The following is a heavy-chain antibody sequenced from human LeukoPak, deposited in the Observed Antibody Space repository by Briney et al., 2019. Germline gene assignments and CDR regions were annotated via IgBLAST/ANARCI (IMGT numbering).Heavy chain of an antibody. CDR2: IGGRGDNT. CDR3: AKNGGDSYGTGHFDY. V-gene: IGHV3-23*01. D-gene: IGHD2-21*01. Sequence: GGPLRLSCAASGFTFTSYAMTWGPQAPGKGLEWASPIGGRGDNTYYADSVRGRFTIYRDNSKSRVYMQMNSLRAEDTAIYYCAKNGGDSYGTGHFDYWGQGTMVTVSS. J-gene: IGHJ4*02. CDR1: GFTFTSYA.